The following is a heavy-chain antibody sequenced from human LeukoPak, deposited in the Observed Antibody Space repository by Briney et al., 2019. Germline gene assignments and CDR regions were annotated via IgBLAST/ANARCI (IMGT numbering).Heavy chain of an antibody. J-gene: IGHJ4*02. V-gene: IGHV4-59*01. CDR2: IYSSGTT. CDR3: ARCWDY. Sequence: SETLSLTCTVSGVSISSYCWSWIRQPPGKGLEWIGYIYSSGTTNYNPSLKSRVTISVDTSKNQFSLKLSSVTTADTAVYYCARCWDYWGQGTLVTVSS. CDR1: GVSISSYC.